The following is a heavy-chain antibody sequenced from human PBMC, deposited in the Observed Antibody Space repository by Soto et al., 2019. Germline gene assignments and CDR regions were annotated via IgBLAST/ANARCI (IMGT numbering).Heavy chain of an antibody. Sequence: PGGSLRLSCAASGFSITSYAMHWVRQAPGKGLEWVADISFDGSNKFYADSVKGRFTISRDNSKNTLYLEMNSPRAEDTAVYYCARDSPVDIVDTASFDYWGQGTLVTVSS. CDR2: ISFDGSNK. V-gene: IGHV3-30-3*01. CDR1: GFSITSYA. D-gene: IGHD5-12*01. J-gene: IGHJ4*02. CDR3: ARDSPVDIVDTASFDY.